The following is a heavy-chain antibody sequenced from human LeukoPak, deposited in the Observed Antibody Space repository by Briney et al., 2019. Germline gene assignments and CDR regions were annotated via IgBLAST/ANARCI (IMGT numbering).Heavy chain of an antibody. CDR3: GSGEWPQNY. J-gene: IGHJ4*02. D-gene: IGHD3-10*01. V-gene: IGHV3-13*05. Sequence: PGGSLTISCAASGFTLSSYDMHWVRQATGKGLEWVSGIGTAGDPYYPGSVKGRFTISRDNSKNTLYLQMNSLRAEDTAVYYCGSGEWPQNYWGQGTLVTVSS. CDR2: IGTAGDP. CDR1: GFTLSSYD.